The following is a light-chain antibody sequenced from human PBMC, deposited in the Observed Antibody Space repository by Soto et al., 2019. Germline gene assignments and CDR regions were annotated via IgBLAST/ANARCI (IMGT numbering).Light chain of an antibody. CDR1: QTISSN. CDR3: QQYHNWPPQYT. Sequence: EIVMTQSPATLSVSPGERASLSCRASQTISSNLAWYQQKPGQAPRLLIHGESTRATGVPARFSGSGSGTEFTLTITSLQSEDFAVYYCQQYHNWPPQYTFGQGTQLQI. J-gene: IGKJ2*01. CDR2: GES. V-gene: IGKV3-15*01.